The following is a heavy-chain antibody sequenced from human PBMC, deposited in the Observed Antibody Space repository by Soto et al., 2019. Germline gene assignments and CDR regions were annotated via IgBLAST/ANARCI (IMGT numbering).Heavy chain of an antibody. CDR2: IYHSGST. V-gene: IGHV4-4*02. CDR1: GGSISSSNW. Sequence: TLSLTCAVSGGSISSSNWWSWVRQPPGKGLEWIGEIYHSGSTNYNPSLKSRVTISVDKSKNQFSLKLSSVTAADTAVYYCARASDDYGDYGSFDYWGQGTLVTSPQ. D-gene: IGHD4-17*01. CDR3: ARASDDYGDYGSFDY. J-gene: IGHJ4*02.